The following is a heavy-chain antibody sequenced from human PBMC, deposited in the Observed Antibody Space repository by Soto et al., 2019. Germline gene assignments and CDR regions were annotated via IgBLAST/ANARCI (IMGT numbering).Heavy chain of an antibody. Sequence: PSETLSLTCAVYGGSFSGYYWSWIRQPPGKGLEWIGEINHSGSTNYNPSLKSRVTISVDTSKNQFSLKLSSVTAADTAVYYCAIPTTVTSPYYYYYGMDVWGQGTTVTVSS. D-gene: IGHD4-4*01. J-gene: IGHJ6*02. V-gene: IGHV4-34*01. CDR1: GGSFSGYY. CDR3: AIPTTVTSPYYYYYGMDV. CDR2: INHSGST.